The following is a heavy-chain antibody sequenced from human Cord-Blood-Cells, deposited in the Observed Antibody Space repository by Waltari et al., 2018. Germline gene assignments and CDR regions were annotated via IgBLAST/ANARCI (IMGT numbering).Heavy chain of an antibody. CDR1: GGSISSSRYY. CDR2: IYYSGTT. J-gene: IGHJ4*02. CDR3: ARQYSSGWYFDY. Sequence: QLQLQESGPGLVKPSETLSLTCTVSGGSISSSRYYWGWIRQPPGKGLEWIGRIYYSGTTYYNPSLKSRVTISVVTSNNQFSLKLSSVTAADTAVYYCARQYSSGWYFDYWGQGTLVTVSS. V-gene: IGHV4-39*01. D-gene: IGHD6-19*01.